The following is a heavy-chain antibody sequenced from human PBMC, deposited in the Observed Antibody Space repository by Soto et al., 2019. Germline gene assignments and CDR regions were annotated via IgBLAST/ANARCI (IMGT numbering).Heavy chain of an antibody. CDR3: ARVVEPAGYYYYMDV. CDR1: EFSFSSYW. CDR2: IKQDGSQK. J-gene: IGHJ6*03. D-gene: IGHD2-2*01. V-gene: IGHV3-7*01. Sequence: GGSLRLSCAASEFSFSSYWMSWVRQAPGKGLEWVANIKQDGSQKYYVDSVKGRFTISRDNAKNSLYLQMNSLRVEDTAVYYCARVVEPAGYYYYMDVWGKGTTVTVSS.